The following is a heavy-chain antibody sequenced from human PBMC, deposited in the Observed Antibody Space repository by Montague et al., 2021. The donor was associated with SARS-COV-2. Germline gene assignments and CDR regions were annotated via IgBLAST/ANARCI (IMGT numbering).Heavy chain of an antibody. J-gene: IGHJ6*02. Sequence: TLSLTCTVSGGSISSADRYWSWIRQHPGTGLEWIGDIYYSGSTYYNPSLKSRVTISVDTSKNQFSLKLSSLTAADTAVYYCALNYFRGRSWYGMDVWGQGTTVTVSS. CDR3: ALNYFRGRSWYGMDV. CDR2: IYYSGST. CDR1: GGSISSADRY. D-gene: IGHD3-10*01. V-gene: IGHV4-31*03.